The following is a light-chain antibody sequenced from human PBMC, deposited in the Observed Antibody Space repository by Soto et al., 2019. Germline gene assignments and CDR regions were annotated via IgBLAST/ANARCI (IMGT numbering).Light chain of an antibody. V-gene: IGLV2-14*01. CDR2: EVS. CDR1: SSDVGGYNF. J-gene: IGLJ2*01. CDR3: SSYTASLTVV. Sequence: QSALTQPASVSGSPGQSITISCTGTSSDVGGYNFVSWYQHHPDKAPKLIIFEVSNRPSGVSNRFSGSKSGNTASLTISGLQAEDEADYHCSSYTASLTVVFGGGTKVTVL.